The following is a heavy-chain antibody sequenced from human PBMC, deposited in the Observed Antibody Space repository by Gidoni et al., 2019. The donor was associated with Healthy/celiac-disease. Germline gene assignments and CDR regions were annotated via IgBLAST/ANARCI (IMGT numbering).Heavy chain of an antibody. CDR2: IYYSGST. V-gene: IGHV4-59*01. Sequence: QVQLQESGPGLVKPSETLSLTCTVSVGSIISYYWSWIRQPPGKGLEWIGYIYYSGSTNYNPSLKSRVTISVDTSKNQFSLKLSSVTAADTAVYYCAREVGSSWPWGGWFDPWGQGTLVTVSS. D-gene: IGHD6-13*01. J-gene: IGHJ5*02. CDR1: VGSIISYY. CDR3: AREVGSSWPWGGWFDP.